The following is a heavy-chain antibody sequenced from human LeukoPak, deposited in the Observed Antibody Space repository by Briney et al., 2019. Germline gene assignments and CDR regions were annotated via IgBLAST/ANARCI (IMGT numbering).Heavy chain of an antibody. J-gene: IGHJ5*02. CDR2: IIPIFGTA. V-gene: IGHV1-69*06. D-gene: IGHD2-2*01. Sequence: APVKVSGKPSRGTFSRYAISWVRQAPGHGLEWMGGIIPIFGTANYAQKFQGRVTITADKSTSTAYMELRSLRSEDTAVYYCARGDCSSTSCYASWFDPWGQGTLVTVSS. CDR1: RGTFSRYA. CDR3: ARGDCSSTSCYASWFDP.